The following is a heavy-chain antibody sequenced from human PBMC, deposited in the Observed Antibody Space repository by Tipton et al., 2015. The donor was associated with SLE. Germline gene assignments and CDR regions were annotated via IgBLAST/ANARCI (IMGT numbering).Heavy chain of an antibody. J-gene: IGHJ4*02. V-gene: IGHV3-48*03. Sequence: SLRLSCAASGFTFSSFEMNWVRQAPGKGLGWVSHINSRGNTMSYADSVKGRFTVSRDNPKNSLFLQMSRLRAEDPGFYYCAREGPYSGWYYLDSWGQGILFTVSS. CDR3: AREGPYSGWYYLDS. CDR2: INSRGNTM. D-gene: IGHD6-19*01. CDR1: GFTFSSFE.